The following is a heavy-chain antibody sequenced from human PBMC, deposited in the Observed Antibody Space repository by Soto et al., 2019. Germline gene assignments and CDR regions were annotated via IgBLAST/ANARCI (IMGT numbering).Heavy chain of an antibody. CDR1: GGTFSRHA. J-gene: IGHJ4*02. Sequence: QVQLVQSGAEVRKPGSSVKVSCKASGGTFSRHAISWVRQAPGQGLEWMGGIIPIFGTANHAQKFQGGVTIIADESTSTVYMELGSLRSEDTAMYYCARGWGYDSNDYYYAYWGQGTLVIVSS. CDR2: IIPIFGTA. D-gene: IGHD3-22*01. CDR3: ARGWGYDSNDYYYAY. V-gene: IGHV1-69*01.